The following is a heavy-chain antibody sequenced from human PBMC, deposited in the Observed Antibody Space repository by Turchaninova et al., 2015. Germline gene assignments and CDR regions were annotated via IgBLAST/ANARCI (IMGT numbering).Heavy chain of an antibody. V-gene: IGHV3-72*01. CDR2: RRNSAKTYTP. D-gene: IGHD4-17*01. CDR1: GFTFSDHY. Sequence: EVQLVESGGALVQPGGSLRLSCAASGFTFSDHYMDWVRQAAGKGLGGVARRRNSAKTYTPESPASVKGRFTISRDMSKHSLYLQMSSLKTDDTAVYYCAGAGGDYRHLDFWGQGTLVTVCS. J-gene: IGHJ4*02. CDR3: AGAGGDYRHLDF.